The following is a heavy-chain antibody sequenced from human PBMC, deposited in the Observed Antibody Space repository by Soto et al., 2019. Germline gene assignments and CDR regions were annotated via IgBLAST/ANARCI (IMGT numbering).Heavy chain of an antibody. CDR2: IYTGGNT. J-gene: IGHJ5*02. V-gene: IGHV3-66*04. CDR1: GFTVSGNY. D-gene: IGHD2-8*01. CDR3: ARLRCQLYNCFDP. Sequence: GGSLRLSCAASGFTVSGNYMSWVRQAPGKGLEWVSSIYTGGNTYYADSVKGRFTISRDNSKNTLSLQMNSLRAEDTAVYYCARLRCQLYNCFDPWGQGTLVTVSS.